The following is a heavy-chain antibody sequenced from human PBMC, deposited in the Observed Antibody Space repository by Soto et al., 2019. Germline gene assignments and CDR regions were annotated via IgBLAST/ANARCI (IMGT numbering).Heavy chain of an antibody. CDR3: TTEVDYYDSSGYYRYYFDY. CDR1: GFTFSNGW. CDR2: IKSKTDGGTT. D-gene: IGHD3-22*01. V-gene: IGHV3-15*01. J-gene: IGHJ4*02. Sequence: GGSLRLSCAASGFTFSNGWMRWVRQAPGKGLEWVGRIKSKTDGGTTDYAAPVKGRFTISRDDSKNTLYLQMNSLKTEDTAVYYCTTEVDYYDSSGYYRYYFDYWGQGTLVTVSS.